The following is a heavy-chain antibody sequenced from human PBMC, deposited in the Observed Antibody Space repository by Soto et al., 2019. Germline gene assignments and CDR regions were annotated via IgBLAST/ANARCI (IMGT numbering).Heavy chain of an antibody. J-gene: IGHJ3*02. V-gene: IGHV1-46*03. Sequence: ASVKVSCKASGYTFTSYYMHWVRQAPGQGLEWMGIINPSGGSTSYAQKFQGRVTMTRDTSTSTVYMELSSLRSEDTAVYYCARAAGRFGELLYLHAFDIWGQGTMVTVSS. CDR3: ARAAGRFGELLYLHAFDI. CDR2: INPSGGST. CDR1: GYTFTSYY. D-gene: IGHD3-10*01.